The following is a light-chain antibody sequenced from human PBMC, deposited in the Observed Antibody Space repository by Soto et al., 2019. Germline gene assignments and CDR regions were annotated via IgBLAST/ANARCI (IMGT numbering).Light chain of an antibody. Sequence: AIRMTQSPSSLSASTGDRVTITCRASQGISSYLAWYQQKPGKAPKLLIYAASTLQSGVPSRFSGSGSGTDFTLTLSCLQSEDFATYYCQQYYSYPQEFGPGTKVDIK. V-gene: IGKV1-8*01. CDR2: AAS. CDR3: QQYYSYPQE. CDR1: QGISSY. J-gene: IGKJ3*01.